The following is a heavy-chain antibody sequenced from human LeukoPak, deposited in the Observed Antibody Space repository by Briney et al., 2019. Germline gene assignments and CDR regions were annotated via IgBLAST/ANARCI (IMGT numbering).Heavy chain of an antibody. Sequence: GGSLRLSCAASGFSFDDYGMSWVRQTPGEGLEWVSTVNWNGGSTTYADSVKGRFTISRDNAKNSLYLQMNSLRAGDTAFYYCARGGDYPHYGFDYWGQGTLVTVSS. J-gene: IGHJ4*02. D-gene: IGHD3-10*01. CDR1: GFSFDDYG. CDR2: VNWNGGST. V-gene: IGHV3-20*04. CDR3: ARGGDYPHYGFDY.